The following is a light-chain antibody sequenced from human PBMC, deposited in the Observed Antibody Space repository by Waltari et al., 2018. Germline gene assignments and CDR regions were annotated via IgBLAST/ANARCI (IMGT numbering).Light chain of an antibody. CDR3: MRTLQTPLT. CDR1: QSLLDSDGYTH. Sequence: DIVMTQTPLSLPVTPGEPASISCRSSQSLLDSDGYTHLHWYLQKPGQSPQLLIYLGSNRASGVPDRFSGSGSGTDFTLKISRVEAEDVGVYYCMRTLQTPLTFGGGTKVEIK. CDR2: LGS. J-gene: IGKJ4*01. V-gene: IGKV2-28*01.